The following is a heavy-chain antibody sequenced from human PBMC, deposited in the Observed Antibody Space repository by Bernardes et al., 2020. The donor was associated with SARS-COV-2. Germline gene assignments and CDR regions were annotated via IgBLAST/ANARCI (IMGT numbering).Heavy chain of an antibody. J-gene: IGHJ4*02. CDR1: GFTFSNFA. D-gene: IGHD6-6*01. CDR3: AREGEDSTSSYFDY. V-gene: IGHV3-30*19. Sequence: GWSLRLSCAASGFTFSNFAMHWVRQAPGKGLEWVAIISYEERTEYNAESVKGRFTISRDNSKNTVFLQMTSLRPEDTAFYYCAREGEDSTSSYFDYWGQGTLVTVSS. CDR2: ISYEERTE.